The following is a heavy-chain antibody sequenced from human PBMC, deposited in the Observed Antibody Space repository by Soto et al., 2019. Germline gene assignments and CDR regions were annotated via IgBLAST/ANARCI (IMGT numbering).Heavy chain of an antibody. J-gene: IGHJ4*02. CDR3: AKEVTGEPQFDY. V-gene: IGHV3-23*01. CDR2: ISANGGST. D-gene: IGHD7-27*01. Sequence: GGSLRLSCAASGFTFNKYAMSWVRQAPGKGLEWVSAISANGGSTYYADSVKGRFTISRDNSRNTLYLQMNSLRAEDTALYYCAKEVTGEPQFDYWGQGALVTVSS. CDR1: GFTFNKYA.